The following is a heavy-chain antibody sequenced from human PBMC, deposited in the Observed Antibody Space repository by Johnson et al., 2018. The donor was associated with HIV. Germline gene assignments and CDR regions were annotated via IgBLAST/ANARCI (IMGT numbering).Heavy chain of an antibody. CDR2: IWYDGSNK. V-gene: IGHV3-33*06. D-gene: IGHD3-10*01. CDR1: GFTFSSYG. CDR3: AKEFGGDDAFDI. J-gene: IGHJ3*02. Sequence: VQLVESGGGVVQPWRSLRLSCAASGFTFSSYGMHWVRQAPGKGLEWVAAIWYDGSNKYYGDSVKGRFTISRDNSKNTLYLQMNSLRAEDTAVYYCAKEFGGDDAFDIWGQGTMVTVSS.